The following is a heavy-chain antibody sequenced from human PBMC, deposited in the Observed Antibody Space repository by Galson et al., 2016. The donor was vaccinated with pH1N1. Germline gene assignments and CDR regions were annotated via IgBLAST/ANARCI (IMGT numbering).Heavy chain of an antibody. J-gene: IGHJ4*02. D-gene: IGHD2-21*01. Sequence: SLRLSCAASGFSLSPFWMTWVRQAPGKGLEWVANIDQDGSVQYYADSVKGRFSISRDNAKNSLYLQMDTLRAEDTAVYYCARAIAQVDSYWGQGTLVTVSS. CDR1: GFSLSPFW. CDR2: IDQDGSVQ. V-gene: IGHV3-7*01. CDR3: ARAIAQVDSY.